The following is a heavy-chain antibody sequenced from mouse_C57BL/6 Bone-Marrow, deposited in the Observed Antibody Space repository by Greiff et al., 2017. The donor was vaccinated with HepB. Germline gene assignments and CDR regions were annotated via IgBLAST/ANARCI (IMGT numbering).Heavy chain of an antibody. J-gene: IGHJ2*01. CDR2: IYPGSGST. D-gene: IGHD1-1*01. Sequence: QVQLKQPGAELVKPGASVKMSCKASGYTFTSYWITWVKQRPGQGLEWIGDIYPGSGSTNYNEKFKSKATLTVDTSSSTAYMQLSSLTSGDSAVYYCGDYGSSSDYWGQGTTLTVSS. V-gene: IGHV1-55*01. CDR1: GYTFTSYW. CDR3: GDYGSSSDY.